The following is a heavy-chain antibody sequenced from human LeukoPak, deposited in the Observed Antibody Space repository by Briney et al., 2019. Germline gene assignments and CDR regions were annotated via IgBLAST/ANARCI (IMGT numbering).Heavy chain of an antibody. V-gene: IGHV3-30*18. D-gene: IGHD6-19*01. CDR3: AKGVGAVAGTAIEN. CDR1: GFTFSHYA. Sequence: GKSLRLSCAASGFTFSHYAVHWVRQAPGKGLEWLAVISYDGSDEYYADSLKGRFTISRDNSRNTVFLQMSSLVVEDTAVYYCAKGVGAVAGTAIENWGQGNPVTVTS. CDR2: ISYDGSDE. J-gene: IGHJ4*02.